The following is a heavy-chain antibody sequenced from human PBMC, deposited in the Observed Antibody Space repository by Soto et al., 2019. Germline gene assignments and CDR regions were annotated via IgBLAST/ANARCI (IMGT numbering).Heavy chain of an antibody. D-gene: IGHD3-10*01. J-gene: IGHJ6*04. CDR1: GYTFTSYD. Sequence: VASVKVSCKASGYTFTSYDINWVRQATEQGLEWMGWMNPNSGNTGYAQKFQGRVTMTRNTSIRTDYMEQSSLRTEATAFFYCPGGLGVVGGWPFLGVGGKGTTVTVSS. CDR3: PGGLGVVGGWPFLGV. CDR2: MNPNSGNT. V-gene: IGHV1-8*01.